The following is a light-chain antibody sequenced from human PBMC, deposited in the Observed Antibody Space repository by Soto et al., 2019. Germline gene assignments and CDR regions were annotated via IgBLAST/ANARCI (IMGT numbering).Light chain of an antibody. V-gene: IGLV1-44*01. J-gene: IGLJ3*02. CDR2: NNN. CDR3: ASWDDTQDGDWV. Sequence: QPVLNQPASASGTPGQRVTISCSGSSSNIGRNIVNWYQQLPGTAPKLLMYNNNERPSGVPDRFSGSKSGTSASLVISGLQSEDEADYYCASWDDTQDGDWVFGGGTKLTVL. CDR1: SSNIGRNI.